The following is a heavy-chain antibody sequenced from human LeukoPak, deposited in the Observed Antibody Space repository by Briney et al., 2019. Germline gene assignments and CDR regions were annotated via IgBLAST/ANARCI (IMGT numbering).Heavy chain of an antibody. CDR2: IWYDGSND. Sequence: PGGSLRLSCTASGFNFGSDAMHWVRQAPGKGLEWVAFIWYDGSNDHYADSVKGRFTISRDNSKNTVCLQMNSLRVEDTAVYYCATVKSPAYYYDSSGYYAQRALFDYWGQGTLVTVSS. J-gene: IGHJ4*02. CDR1: GFNFGSDA. D-gene: IGHD3-22*01. V-gene: IGHV3-30*02. CDR3: ATVKSPAYYYDSSGYYAQRALFDY.